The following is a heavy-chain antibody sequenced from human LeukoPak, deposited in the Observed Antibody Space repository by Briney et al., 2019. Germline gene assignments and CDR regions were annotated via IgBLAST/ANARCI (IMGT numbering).Heavy chain of an antibody. CDR1: GFTFSSYW. CDR2: IKQDGSEK. J-gene: IGHJ6*03. CDR3: ARNAGNDFWSGYHYYYYMDV. V-gene: IGHV3-7*01. Sequence: GGSLRLSCAASGFTFSSYWMSWVRQAPGNGMEWVANIKQDGSEKYYVDTVKGRFTISRDNAKNSLYLQMNSLRAEDTAVYYCARNAGNDFWSGYHYYYYMDVWGKGTTVTVSS. D-gene: IGHD3-3*01.